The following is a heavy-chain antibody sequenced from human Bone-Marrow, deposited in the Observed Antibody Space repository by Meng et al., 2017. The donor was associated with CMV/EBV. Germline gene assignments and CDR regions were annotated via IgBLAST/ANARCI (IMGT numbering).Heavy chain of an antibody. Sequence: ASVKVSCKTSGYIFTRYDIGWVRQAPGQGLEWMGWISAYSGNKNYARRLQGRVTLTTETSTNTAYMELRSLTSDDSAVYYCARGHPGGHYDLWGQGTLVTFSS. J-gene: IGHJ5*02. CDR2: ISAYSGNK. D-gene: IGHD3-16*01. CDR3: ARGHPGGHYDL. CDR1: GYIFTRYD. V-gene: IGHV1-18*01.